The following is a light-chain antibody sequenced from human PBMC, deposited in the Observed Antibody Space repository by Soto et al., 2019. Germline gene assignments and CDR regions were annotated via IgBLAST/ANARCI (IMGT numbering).Light chain of an antibody. CDR1: SSDVGGYNY. CDR3: SSYTSRSTLYV. J-gene: IGLJ1*01. V-gene: IGLV2-14*01. Sequence: QSVLTQPASVSGSPGQSITISCTGTSSDVGGYNYVSWYQQHPGKAPKLMIYEVSNRPSGVSNRFSGSQSGNTASLTISGLQAEDEADYYCSSYTSRSTLYVFGPGTKLPVL. CDR2: EVS.